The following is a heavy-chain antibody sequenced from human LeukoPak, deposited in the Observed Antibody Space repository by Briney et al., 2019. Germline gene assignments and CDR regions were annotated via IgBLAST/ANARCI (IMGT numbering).Heavy chain of an antibody. CDR3: ASGAKITIFGVVTDNGMDV. J-gene: IGHJ6*02. Sequence: ASVKVSCKASGYTFTGYYMHWVRQAPGQGLEWMGRINPNSGGTNYAQKFQGRVTMTRDTSISTAYMELSRLRSDDTAVYYCASGAKITIFGVVTDNGMDVWGQGTTVTVSS. CDR1: GYTFTGYY. D-gene: IGHD3-3*01. V-gene: IGHV1-2*06. CDR2: INPNSGGT.